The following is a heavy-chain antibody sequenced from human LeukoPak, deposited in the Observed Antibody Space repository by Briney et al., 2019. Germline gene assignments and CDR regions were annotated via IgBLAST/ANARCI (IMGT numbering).Heavy chain of an antibody. CDR2: IKQDGNKK. D-gene: IGHD5-24*01. Sequence: GGSLRLSCAASGFTFSSYWMTWVRQAPGKGLEWGANIKQDGNKKYYVDSVKGRFTISRDNAKKSLYLQMNSLRAEDTAVYYCARDGGWLQLVPDHYGMDVWGQGTTVTVS. V-gene: IGHV3-7*01. CDR3: ARDGGWLQLVPDHYGMDV. J-gene: IGHJ6*02. CDR1: GFTFSSYW.